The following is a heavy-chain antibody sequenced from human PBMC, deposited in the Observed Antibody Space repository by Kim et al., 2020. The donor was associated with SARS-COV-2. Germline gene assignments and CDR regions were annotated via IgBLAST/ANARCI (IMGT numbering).Heavy chain of an antibody. CDR3: ARGRRYNWNYVWGNFDY. J-gene: IGHJ4*02. D-gene: IGHD1-7*01. Sequence: KGRVTISVDSSKNQFSLKLSSVTAADTAVYYCARGRRYNWNYVWGNFDYWGQGTLVTVSS. V-gene: IGHV4-34*01.